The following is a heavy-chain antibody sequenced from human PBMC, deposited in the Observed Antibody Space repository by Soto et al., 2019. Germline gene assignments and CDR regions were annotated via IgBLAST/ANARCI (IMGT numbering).Heavy chain of an antibody. J-gene: IGHJ6*02. Sequence: GGFLRLSCAASGFTFSRYGRQWVRQAPGKGLEWVAVISYDGSNKYYADSVKGRFTISRDNSKNTLYLQVNSLRAEDTAVYYCAKSVLYDSSGYYYPQAYYYAMDVWGQGTTVTVSS. V-gene: IGHV3-30*18. CDR2: ISYDGSNK. D-gene: IGHD3-22*01. CDR3: AKSVLYDSSGYYYPQAYYYAMDV. CDR1: GFTFSRYG.